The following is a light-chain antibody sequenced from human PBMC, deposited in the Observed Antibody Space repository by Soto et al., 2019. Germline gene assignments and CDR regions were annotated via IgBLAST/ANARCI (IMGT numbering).Light chain of an antibody. CDR1: QSIGDS. V-gene: IGKV1-5*01. CDR3: QEYNSYPWT. J-gene: IGKJ1*01. CDR2: DVS. Sequence: DIQMTQSPSTLSASVGDRVTITCRASQSIGDSLAWYQQKPGKAPYLLISDVSSLERGVPSRFSGSGSGTEFTLTISSLQPEDVATYYCQEYNSYPWTFGQGTKVDIK.